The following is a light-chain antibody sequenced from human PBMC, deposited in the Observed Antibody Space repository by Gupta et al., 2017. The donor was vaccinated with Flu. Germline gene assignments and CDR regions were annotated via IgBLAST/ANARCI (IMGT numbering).Light chain of an antibody. Sequence: SYELTQPPSVSVSPGQTARITCSGDALPNQYAYWYQQKPGQAPVLVIFKDSERPSGIPERFSGSSSGTTVTLTISAVRAEDEADFYCQSADNSGTYWVFGGGTKLTVL. J-gene: IGLJ3*02. CDR1: ALPNQY. CDR3: QSADNSGTYWV. V-gene: IGLV3-25*03. CDR2: KDS.